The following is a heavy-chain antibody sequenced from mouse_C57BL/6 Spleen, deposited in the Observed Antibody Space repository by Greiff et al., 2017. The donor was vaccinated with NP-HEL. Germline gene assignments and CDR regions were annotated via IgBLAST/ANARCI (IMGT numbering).Heavy chain of an antibody. J-gene: IGHJ4*01. CDR1: GFTFSSYA. D-gene: IGHD1-1*01. CDR2: ISDGGSYT. V-gene: IGHV5-4*01. CDR3: ARRGITTVVSSYAMDY. Sequence: EVQGVESGGGLVKPGGSLKLSCAASGFTFSSYAMSWVRQTPEKRLEWVATISDGGSYTYYPDNVKGRFTISRDNAKNHLYLQMSHLKSEDTAMYYCARRGITTVVSSYAMDYWGQGTSVTVSS.